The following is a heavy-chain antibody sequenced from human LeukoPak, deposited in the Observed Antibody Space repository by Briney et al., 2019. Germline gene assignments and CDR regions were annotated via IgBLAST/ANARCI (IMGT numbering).Heavy chain of an antibody. D-gene: IGHD6-6*01. J-gene: IGHJ4*02. V-gene: IGHV3-48*01. CDR2: ISSNRNTI. CDR1: TFTFSSYS. Sequence: GGSLRLSCAASTFTFSSYSMNWVRQAPGKGLEWVSYISSNRNTIYYADSVKGRFTISRDNAKNSLYLQMNSLRAADTAVYYCGRDKGTSYLSPFDYWGQGTLVTVSS. CDR3: GRDKGTSYLSPFDY.